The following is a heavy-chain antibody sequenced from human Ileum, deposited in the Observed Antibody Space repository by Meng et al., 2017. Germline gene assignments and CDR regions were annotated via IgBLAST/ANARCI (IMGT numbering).Heavy chain of an antibody. CDR2: ISVYNGNT. Sequence: QVHLVQSGAEVKKPWASLMVSCKAFGYTFTSYGISWVRQAPGQGLEWMGGISVYNGNTNYAQKFQGRVTMTADTSTSTAYMELRSLRSDDTAVYYCARDYSGTSYRFSDYWGQGTLVTVSS. CDR1: GYTFTSYG. CDR3: ARDYSGTSYRFSDY. D-gene: IGHD1-26*01. J-gene: IGHJ4*02. V-gene: IGHV1-18*01.